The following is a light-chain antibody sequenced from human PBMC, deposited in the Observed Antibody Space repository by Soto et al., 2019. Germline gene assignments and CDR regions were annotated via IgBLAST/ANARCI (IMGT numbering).Light chain of an antibody. J-gene: IGKJ4*01. CDR3: QQYSAWPLT. CDR2: VAS. CDR1: QSVYSN. V-gene: IGKV3-15*01. Sequence: DIVMTQSPATLSVSPGERATLSCRASQSVYSNLAWYQQKPGQAPRLLIYVASTRATGIPARFSGSGSGTEFPLTISSLQSEDFAVYYCQQYSAWPLTFGGGTKVEIK.